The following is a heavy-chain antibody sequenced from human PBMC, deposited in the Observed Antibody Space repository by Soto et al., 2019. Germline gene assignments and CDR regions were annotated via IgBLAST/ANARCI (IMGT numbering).Heavy chain of an antibody. Sequence: EVQLLESGGGLVQPGGSLRLSCAASGFTFSSYAMSWFRQAPGKGLEWVSAISGSGDSTYYADSVKGRFTISRDNSKNTLYLQMNSLRAEDTAVYYCAKAPGGAYYYGMDVWGQGTTVTVSS. CDR1: GFTFSSYA. D-gene: IGHD3-10*01. CDR2: ISGSGDST. CDR3: AKAPGGAYYYGMDV. J-gene: IGHJ6*02. V-gene: IGHV3-23*01.